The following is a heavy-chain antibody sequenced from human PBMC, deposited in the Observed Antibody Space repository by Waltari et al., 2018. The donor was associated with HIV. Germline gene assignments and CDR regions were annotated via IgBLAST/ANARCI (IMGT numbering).Heavy chain of an antibody. CDR3: AKEDSSSSDPHYFDY. J-gene: IGHJ4*02. V-gene: IGHV3-30*18. CDR2: IWHYETNK. D-gene: IGHD6-6*01. Sequence: QVQLVESGGGVVQPGRSLRLSCAASGFTFSRYGMHWVRQAPGKGLGWVAVIWHYETNKYYADSVTGRFTISRDNSMNTLYLQMNSLRAEDTAMYYCAKEDSSSSDPHYFDYWGQGTLVTVSS. CDR1: GFTFSRYG.